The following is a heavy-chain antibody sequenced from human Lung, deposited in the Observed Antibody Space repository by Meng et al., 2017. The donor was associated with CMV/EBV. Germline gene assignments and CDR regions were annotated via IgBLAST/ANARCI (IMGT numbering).Heavy chain of an antibody. J-gene: IGHJ6*02. CDR3: AEDSHYPCCYGMDV. V-gene: IGHV3-23*01. CDR2: IDGGNRT. Sequence: GEXXKISGAASGFSFSNFAVSWVRQAPGRGLEWVSNIDGGNRTFYARSVKGRFTISRDSSKNIVYLQMNSVRAEDTAVYFSAEDSHYPCCYGMDVWGQGTTVTVSS. CDR1: GFSFSNFA. D-gene: IGHD3-10*01.